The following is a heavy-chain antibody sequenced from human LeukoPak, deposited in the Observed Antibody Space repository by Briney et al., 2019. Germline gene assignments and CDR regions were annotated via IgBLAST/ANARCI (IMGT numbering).Heavy chain of an antibody. CDR1: GFTFSNYA. D-gene: IGHD6-13*01. J-gene: IGHJ4*02. Sequence: GGSLRLSCTASGFTFSNYALGWGRQAPGKGLEWVSLINGSGGGTYFEDSVNHRFTISRDNSKNTLYLQMDGLRAEDTAIYYCAPDLRGSAWSLDVWGQGTLVPVSS. V-gene: IGHV3-23*01. CDR2: INGSGGGT. CDR3: APDLRGSAWSLDV.